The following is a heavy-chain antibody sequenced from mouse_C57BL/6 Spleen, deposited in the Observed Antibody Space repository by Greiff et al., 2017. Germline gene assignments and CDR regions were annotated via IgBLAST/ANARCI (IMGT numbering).Heavy chain of an antibody. CDR2: FYPGSGSI. D-gene: IGHD2-5*01. Sequence: QVQLQQSGAELVKPGASVKLSCKASGYTFTEYTIHWVKQRSGQGLEWIGWFYPGSGSIKYNEKFKDKATLTADKSSSTVYMELSRLTSEDAAVYFCAIHEDGYSNYPSYAIDYWGQGTSVTVSS. CDR1: GYTFTEYT. CDR3: AIHEDGYSNYPSYAIDY. V-gene: IGHV1-62-2*01. J-gene: IGHJ4*01.